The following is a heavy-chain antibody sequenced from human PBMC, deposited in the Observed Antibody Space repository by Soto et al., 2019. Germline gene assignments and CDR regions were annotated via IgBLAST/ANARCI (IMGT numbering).Heavy chain of an antibody. CDR3: ARDGFGSGYWYYYYGMDV. CDR2: IYHSGST. D-gene: IGHD3-22*01. J-gene: IGHJ6*02. Sequence: PSETLSLTCAVSGGSISSSNRWSWVRQPPGKGLEWIGEIYHSGSTNYNPSLKSRVTISVDKSKNQFSLKLSSVTAADTAVYYCARDGFGSGYWYYYYGMDVWGQGTTVTVSS. V-gene: IGHV4-4*02. CDR1: GGSISSSNR.